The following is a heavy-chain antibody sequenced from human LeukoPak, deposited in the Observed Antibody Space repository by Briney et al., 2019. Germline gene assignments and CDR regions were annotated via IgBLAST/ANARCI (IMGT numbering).Heavy chain of an antibody. D-gene: IGHD3-10*02. J-gene: IGHJ6*04. V-gene: IGHV3-48*04. CDR2: ISRSGSPT. CDR1: GFTFSSFG. CDR3: AELGITMIGGV. Sequence: GGSLRLSCAASGFTFSSFGMNWVRQAPGKGLEWVSYISRSGSPTYYGDSVKGRFTISRDNAKNSLYLQMNSLRAEDTAVYYCAELGITMIGGVWGKGTTVTISS.